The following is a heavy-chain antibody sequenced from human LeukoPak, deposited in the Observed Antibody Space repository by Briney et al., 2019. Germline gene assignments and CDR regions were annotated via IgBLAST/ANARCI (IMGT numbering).Heavy chain of an antibody. Sequence: VASVTVSCTASGGTFSNYIITWVRQAPGQGLEWMGGIVPLFNTPNYAQKFQGRVTLTTDESTHRSYVELRRLRSEDTAVYYCARVDRYFFYMDVWGKGTTVSVSS. V-gene: IGHV1-69*05. J-gene: IGHJ6*03. CDR2: IVPLFNTP. CDR3: ARVDRYFFYMDV. CDR1: GGTFSNYI.